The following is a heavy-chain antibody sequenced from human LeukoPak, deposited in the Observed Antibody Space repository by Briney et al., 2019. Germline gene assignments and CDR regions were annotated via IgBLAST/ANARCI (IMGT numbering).Heavy chain of an antibody. V-gene: IGHV7-4-1*02. CDR3: ARAPPHMVRGEGTFDY. CDR2: INTNTGNP. J-gene: IGHJ4*02. Sequence: ASVKVSCKDSGYTFTSYAMNWVRQAPGQGLEWMGWINTNTGNPTYAQGFTGRYVFSLDTSVSTAYLQISSLKAEDTAVYYCARAPPHMVRGEGTFDYWGQGTLVTVSS. D-gene: IGHD3-10*01. CDR1: GYTFTSYA.